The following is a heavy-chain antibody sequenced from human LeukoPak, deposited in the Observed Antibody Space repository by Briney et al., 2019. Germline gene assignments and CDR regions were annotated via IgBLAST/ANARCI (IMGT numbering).Heavy chain of an antibody. Sequence: SGPTLVKPTQTLTLTCTFSGFSLSTSKMCVTWIRQPPGKALEWLARIDWDDDKFYSSSLKTRLTISKDTSRNRVVLTMTNMDPVDTGTYYCARMTPDSPSFDYWGQGTLVTVSS. CDR3: ARMTPDSPSFDY. CDR1: GFSLSTSKMC. CDR2: IDWDDDK. J-gene: IGHJ4*02. V-gene: IGHV2-70*17. D-gene: IGHD3-3*01.